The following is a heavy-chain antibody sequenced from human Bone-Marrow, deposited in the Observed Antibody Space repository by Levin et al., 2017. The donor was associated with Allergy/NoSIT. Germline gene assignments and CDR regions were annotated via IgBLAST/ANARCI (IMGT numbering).Heavy chain of an antibody. CDR3: AKDRGWYGDAFDT. D-gene: IGHD6-19*01. CDR1: GFTFSRYG. CDR2: LSGSGGST. Sequence: GGSLRLSCAASGFTFSRYGMSWVRQAPGKGLEWVSALSGSGGSTYYAFSLPFRFTVSRDNSKNTLFLQVNSLRVEDTAVYYCAKDRGWYGDAFDTWGQGTMVTVSS. V-gene: IGHV3-23*01. J-gene: IGHJ3*02.